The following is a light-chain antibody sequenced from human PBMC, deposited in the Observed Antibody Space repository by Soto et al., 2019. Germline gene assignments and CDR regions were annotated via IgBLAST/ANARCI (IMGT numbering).Light chain of an antibody. CDR3: QDYGSSRT. CDR1: QSVSSSY. CDR2: GAS. Sequence: EIVLTQSPGTLSLSPGERATLSCRASQSVSSSYLAWYQQKPGQAPRLLIYGASSRATGIPDRFSGSGSGTDFTLTIIRLEPEDFAVYYCQDYGSSRTFGQGTKVEIK. V-gene: IGKV3-20*01. J-gene: IGKJ1*01.